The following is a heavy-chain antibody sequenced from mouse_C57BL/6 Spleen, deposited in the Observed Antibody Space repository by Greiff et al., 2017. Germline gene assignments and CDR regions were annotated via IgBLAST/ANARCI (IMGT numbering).Heavy chain of an antibody. Sequence: QVQLQQPGAELVKPGASVKMSCKASGYTFTSYWITWVKQRPGQGLEWIGDIYPGSGSTNYNEKFKSKATLTVDTSSSTAYMQLSSLTSEDSAVYYCAREGFYYGSSLYYFDYWGQGTTLTVSS. CDR3: AREGFYYGSSLYYFDY. D-gene: IGHD1-1*01. V-gene: IGHV1-55*01. CDR1: GYTFTSYW. J-gene: IGHJ2*01. CDR2: IYPGSGST.